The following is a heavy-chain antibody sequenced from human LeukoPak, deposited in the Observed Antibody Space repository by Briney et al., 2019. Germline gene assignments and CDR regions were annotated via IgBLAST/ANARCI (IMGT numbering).Heavy chain of an antibody. CDR3: ARGVPDDY. V-gene: IGHV3-13*01. CDR1: AFTFSDYD. D-gene: IGHD1-14*01. J-gene: IGHJ4*02. CDR2: IGTAGDT. Sequence: GGSLRLSCAASAFTFSDYDMHWVRQARGNGRGWVSAIGTAGDTYYTGSVKGRFTISRDNAKNSLYLQMNSLRAEDTAVYYCARGVPDDYWGQGTLVTVSS.